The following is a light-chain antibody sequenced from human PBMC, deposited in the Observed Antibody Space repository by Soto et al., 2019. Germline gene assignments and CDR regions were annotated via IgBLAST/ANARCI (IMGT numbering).Light chain of an antibody. CDR2: KAS. CDR1: QSISNW. V-gene: IGKV1-5*03. J-gene: IGKJ1*01. CDR3: QQYNSYSWT. Sequence: DIQMTQSPSTLSASVGDRVTITCRASQSISNWLAWYQQKPGKDPKLLIYKASSLENVVPSRLIGSGSGTDFTLTISSLQPHDFAPYYCQQYNSYSWTFGQGTQVEIE.